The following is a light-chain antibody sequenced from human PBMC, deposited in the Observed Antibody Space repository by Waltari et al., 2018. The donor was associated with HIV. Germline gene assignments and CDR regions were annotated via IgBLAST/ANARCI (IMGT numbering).Light chain of an antibody. CDR3: QHYHHYPGT. Sequence: DIQMTQSPSTLSASVGDRVTITCRASQGISRFLAWYQQKPGKAPNLLIYEASNLESGVPSRFSGGGSGTEFTLTISCLQPDDFATYYCQHYHHYPGTFGRGTKVEVK. CDR1: QGISRF. J-gene: IGKJ1*01. V-gene: IGKV1-5*03. CDR2: EAS.